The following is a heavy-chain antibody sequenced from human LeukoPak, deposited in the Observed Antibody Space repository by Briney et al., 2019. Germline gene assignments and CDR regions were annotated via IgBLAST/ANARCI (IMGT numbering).Heavy chain of an antibody. CDR1: GYTFTSYY. CDR2: INPSGGST. Sequence: ASVKVSCKASGYTFTSYYMHWVRQAPGQGLEWMGIINPSGGSTSYAQKFQGGVTMTGDTSTSTVYMELSSLRSEDTAVYYCARERLAYCGGDCQTDAFDIWGQGDNGHRLF. D-gene: IGHD2-21*02. V-gene: IGHV1-46*01. CDR3: ARERLAYCGGDCQTDAFDI. J-gene: IGHJ3*02.